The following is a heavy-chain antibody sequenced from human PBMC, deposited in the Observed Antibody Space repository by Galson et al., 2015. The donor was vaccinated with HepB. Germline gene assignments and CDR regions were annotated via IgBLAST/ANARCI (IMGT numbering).Heavy chain of an antibody. V-gene: IGHV5-51*01. J-gene: IGHJ5*02. Sequence: QSGAEVKKPGESLKISCKGSGYGFTSYWIGWVRQMPGKGLEWMGIIYPGDSDTRYSPSFQGQVTISADKSISTAYLQWSSLKASDTAMYYCARLDGPSSSWYSGWFDPWGQGTLVTVSS. CDR1: GYGFTSYW. CDR2: IYPGDSDT. D-gene: IGHD6-13*01. CDR3: ARLDGPSSSWYSGWFDP.